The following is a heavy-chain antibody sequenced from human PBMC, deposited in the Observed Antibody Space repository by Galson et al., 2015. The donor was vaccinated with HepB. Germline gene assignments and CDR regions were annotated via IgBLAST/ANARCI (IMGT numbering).Heavy chain of an antibody. D-gene: IGHD3-22*01. J-gene: IGHJ3*02. CDR1: GFTFSSYA. CDR2: ISYDGSNK. V-gene: IGHV3-30-3*01. Sequence: SLRLSCAASGFTFSSYAMHWVRQAPGKGLEWVAVISYDGSNKYYADSVKGRFTISRDNSKNTLYLQMNSLRAEDTAVYYCARGTYYYDSSGPQGAFDIWGQGTMVTVSS. CDR3: ARGTYYYDSSGPQGAFDI.